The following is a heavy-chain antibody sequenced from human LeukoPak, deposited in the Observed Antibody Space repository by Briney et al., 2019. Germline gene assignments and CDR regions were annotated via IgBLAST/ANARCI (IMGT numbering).Heavy chain of an antibody. CDR2: INPSGGST. CDR3: ARNPYSSGWLTHFDY. J-gene: IGHJ4*02. Sequence: GASVKVSCKASGYTFTSYYMHWVRQAPGQGLEWMGIINPSGGSTSYAQKFQGRVTMTRDTSTSTAYMELSSLRSEDTAVYYCARNPYSSGWLTHFDYWGQGTLVTVSS. V-gene: IGHV1-46*01. D-gene: IGHD6-19*01. CDR1: GYTFTSYY.